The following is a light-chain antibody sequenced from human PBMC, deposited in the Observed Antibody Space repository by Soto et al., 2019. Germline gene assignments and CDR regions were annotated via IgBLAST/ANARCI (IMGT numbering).Light chain of an antibody. J-gene: IGLJ1*01. CDR3: CSFAGSYSYV. V-gene: IGLV2-11*01. CDR1: SSDVGRYDY. CDR2: DVT. Sequence: QSVLTQPRSVSGSPGQSVTISCTGTSSDVGRYDYVSWYQQYPGEAPKLIIYDVTERPSGVPDRFSGSKSSNTASLTISGLRAEDEAAYSCCSFAGSYSYVFGSGTKVTVL.